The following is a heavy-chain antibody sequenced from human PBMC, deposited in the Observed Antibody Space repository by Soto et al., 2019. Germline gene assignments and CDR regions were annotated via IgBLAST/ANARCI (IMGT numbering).Heavy chain of an antibody. Sequence: VHLLESGGGLVQPGGSLRLSCAGSGFTFSTYAMTWVRQAPGKGLEWVSMISDSGSTYYSGSVRGRFTISRDNSKSTLYLQMNSLRADDTAIYYCAKHWGTPAPDDYWVQGTLVTVSS. CDR1: GFTFSTYA. J-gene: IGHJ4*02. CDR2: ISDSGST. V-gene: IGHV3-23*01. D-gene: IGHD6-13*01. CDR3: AKHWGTPAPDDY.